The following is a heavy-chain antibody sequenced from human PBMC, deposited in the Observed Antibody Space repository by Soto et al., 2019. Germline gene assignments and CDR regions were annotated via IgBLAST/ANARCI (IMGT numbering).Heavy chain of an antibody. D-gene: IGHD4-4*01. Sequence: ASVKVSCKVSVYTLTELSMHCVRQAPGKGLEWMGGFDPEDGETIYAQKFQGRVTMTEDTSTDTAYMELSSLRSEDTAVYYCAASAGGNYDYWGQGTLVTVSS. V-gene: IGHV1-24*01. CDR1: VYTLTELS. CDR2: FDPEDGET. J-gene: IGHJ4*02. CDR3: AASAGGNYDY.